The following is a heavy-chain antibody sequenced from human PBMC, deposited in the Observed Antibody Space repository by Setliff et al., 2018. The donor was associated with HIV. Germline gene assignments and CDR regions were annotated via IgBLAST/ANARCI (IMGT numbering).Heavy chain of an antibody. CDR2: IDHSGRS. CDR3: AKCSGRFGVVTWFDS. V-gene: IGHV4-34*01. D-gene: IGHD3-10*02. Sequence: SETLSLTCAVYGGSFSDDYWSWLRQPPGRGMEWIGEIDHSGRSNHNPSLKSRVLMAIDASKSQISLNLTSISAADTAVYYCAKCSGRFGVVTWFDSWGHGMLVTVSS. J-gene: IGHJ5*01. CDR1: GGSFSDDY.